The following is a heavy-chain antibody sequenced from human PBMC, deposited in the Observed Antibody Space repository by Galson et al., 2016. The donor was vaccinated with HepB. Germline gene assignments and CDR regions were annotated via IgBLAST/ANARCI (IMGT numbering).Heavy chain of an antibody. J-gene: IGHJ4*02. Sequence: KGLEWIGEIYRGGSTSYNPSLKSRVTISVDKSKNQFSLKLSSVTAADTAVYYCARGGDYDSSGRFDYWGQGTLVTVSS. CDR2: IYRGGST. V-gene: IGHV4-4*02. CDR3: ARGGDYDSSGRFDY. D-gene: IGHD3-22*01.